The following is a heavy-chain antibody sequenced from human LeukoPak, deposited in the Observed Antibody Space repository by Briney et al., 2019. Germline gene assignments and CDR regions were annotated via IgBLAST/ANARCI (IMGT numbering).Heavy chain of an antibody. CDR2: ISSSSSTI. CDR3: ASELSKRIVGATISAFDI. D-gene: IGHD1-26*01. Sequence: PGGSLRLSCAASGFTFSSYSMNWVRQAPGKGLEWVSYISSSSSTIYYADSVKGRFTISRDNAKNSLYLQMNSLRAEDTAVYYCASELSKRIVGATISAFDIWGQGTMVTVSS. CDR1: GFTFSSYS. V-gene: IGHV3-48*04. J-gene: IGHJ3*02.